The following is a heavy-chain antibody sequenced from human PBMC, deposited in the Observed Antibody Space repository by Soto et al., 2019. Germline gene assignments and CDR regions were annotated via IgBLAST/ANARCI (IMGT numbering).Heavy chain of an antibody. J-gene: IGHJ4*02. CDR3: AKASSIAARPRGNFDY. CDR2: ISGSGGST. CDR1: GFTFSSYA. Sequence: GSLRLSCAASGFTFSSYAMSWVRQAPGKGLEWVSAISGSGGSTYYADSVKGRFTISRDNSKNTLYLQMNSLRAEDTAVYYCAKASSIAARPRGNFDYWGQGTLVTVSS. V-gene: IGHV3-23*01. D-gene: IGHD6-6*01.